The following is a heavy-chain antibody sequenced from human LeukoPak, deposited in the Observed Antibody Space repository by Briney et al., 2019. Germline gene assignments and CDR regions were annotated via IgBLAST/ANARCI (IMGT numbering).Heavy chain of an antibody. V-gene: IGHV4-34*01. CDR3: ARQGGYDSSGYLDF. J-gene: IGHJ4*02. D-gene: IGHD3-22*01. CDR2: INHSGST. CDR1: GGSFSGYY. Sequence: PSETLSLTCAVYGGSFSGYYWSWIRQPPGKGLEWIGEINHSGSTNYNPSLKSRVTISVDTSKNQFSLKLSSVTAADTAVYYCARQGGYDSSGYLDFWGQGTLVTVSS.